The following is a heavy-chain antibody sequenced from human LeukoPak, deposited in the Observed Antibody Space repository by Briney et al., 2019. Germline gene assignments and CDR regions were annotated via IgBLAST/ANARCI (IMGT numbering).Heavy chain of an antibody. J-gene: IGHJ5*02. CDR3: ARERITIFGVVIIHNWFDP. V-gene: IGHV1-18*01. CDR2: ISAYNGNT. Sequence: VASVKVSCKASGYTFTSYDINWVRQATGQGLEWMGWISAYNGNTNYAQKLQGRVTMTTDTSTSTAYMELRSLRSDDPAVYYCARERITIFGVVIIHNWFDPWGQGTLVTVSS. CDR1: GYTFTSYD. D-gene: IGHD3-3*01.